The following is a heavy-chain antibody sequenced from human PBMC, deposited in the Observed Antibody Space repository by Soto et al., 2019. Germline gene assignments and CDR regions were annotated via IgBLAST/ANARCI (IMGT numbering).Heavy chain of an antibody. CDR2: INPNSGGT. D-gene: IGHD1-26*01. CDR1: GYTFTGYY. Sequence: EAAVKVSCKASGYTFTGYYMHWVRQAPGQGLEWMGWINPNSGGTNYAQKFQGRVTMTRDTSISTAYMELSRLRSDDTAVYYCARERRGGSYADAFDIWGQGTMVT. J-gene: IGHJ3*02. V-gene: IGHV1-2*02. CDR3: ARERRGGSYADAFDI.